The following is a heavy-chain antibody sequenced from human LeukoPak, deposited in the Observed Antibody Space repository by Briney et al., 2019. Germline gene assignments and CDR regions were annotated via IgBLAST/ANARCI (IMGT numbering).Heavy chain of an antibody. CDR3: ARDQNSYSGYDKPLDY. Sequence: GGSLRLSCAVSGFTFSYYAMHWVRQAPGKGLEWVAVISYDGSNKYYADSVKGRFTISRDNSKNTLYLQMNSLRAEDTAIYYCARDQNSYSGYDKPLDYWGQGTLVTVSS. CDR1: GFTFSYYA. V-gene: IGHV3-30*04. D-gene: IGHD5-12*01. J-gene: IGHJ4*02. CDR2: ISYDGSNK.